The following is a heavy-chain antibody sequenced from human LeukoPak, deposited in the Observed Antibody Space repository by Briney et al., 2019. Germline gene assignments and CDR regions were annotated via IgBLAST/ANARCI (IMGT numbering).Heavy chain of an antibody. CDR3: GRGVDGDYSFDY. Sequence: GGSLRLSCAASGFTVSSNYMSWVRQAPGKGLEWVSVIYSGGSTYYADSVKGRFTISRDNSKNTLYLQMNSLRAEDTAVYYWGRGVDGDYSFDYWGQGTLVTVSS. V-gene: IGHV3-53*01. CDR1: GFTVSSNY. D-gene: IGHD4-17*01. J-gene: IGHJ4*02. CDR2: IYSGGST.